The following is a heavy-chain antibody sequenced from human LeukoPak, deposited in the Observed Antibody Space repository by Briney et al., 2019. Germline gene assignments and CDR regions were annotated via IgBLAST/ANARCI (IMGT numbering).Heavy chain of an antibody. Sequence: GGSLRLSCAASGFTFSSYGMHWVRQAPGKGLEWVAVIWYDGSNKYYADSVKGRFTISRDNSKNTLYLQMNSLRAEDTAVYSCARDHGDPYYFDYWGQGTLVTVAS. J-gene: IGHJ4*02. CDR1: GFTFSSYG. D-gene: IGHD4-17*01. CDR3: ARDHGDPYYFDY. V-gene: IGHV3-33*01. CDR2: IWYDGSNK.